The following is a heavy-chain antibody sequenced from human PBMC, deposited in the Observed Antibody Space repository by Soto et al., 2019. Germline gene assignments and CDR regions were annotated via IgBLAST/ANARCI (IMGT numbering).Heavy chain of an antibody. V-gene: IGHV6-1*01. Sequence: PSQTLSLTCVISGDSVSSNSAAWNWIRQSPSRGLEWLGRTYYRSKWYNDYAVSVKSRITINPDTSKNQFSLQLNSVTPEDTAVYYCARGESIAVAGDHYYYGMDVWGQGTTVTVSS. CDR2: TYYRSKWYN. CDR3: ARGESIAVAGDHYYYGMDV. D-gene: IGHD6-19*01. CDR1: GDSVSSNSAA. J-gene: IGHJ6*02.